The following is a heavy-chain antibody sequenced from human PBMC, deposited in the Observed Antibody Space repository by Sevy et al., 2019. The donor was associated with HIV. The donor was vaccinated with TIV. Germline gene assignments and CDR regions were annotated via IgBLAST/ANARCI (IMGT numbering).Heavy chain of an antibody. CDR2: IYPGDSAT. V-gene: IGHV5-51*01. Sequence: GESLKISCKGSGYSFTSYWIGWVRQMHGKGLEWMGIIYPGDSATRYSPSFQGQVTISADKSISTAYLHWSSLKASDTAMYYRARHGDYGDPEDGYYYGMDVWGQGTTVTVSS. CDR1: GYSFTSYW. D-gene: IGHD4-17*01. J-gene: IGHJ6*02. CDR3: ARHGDYGDPEDGYYYGMDV.